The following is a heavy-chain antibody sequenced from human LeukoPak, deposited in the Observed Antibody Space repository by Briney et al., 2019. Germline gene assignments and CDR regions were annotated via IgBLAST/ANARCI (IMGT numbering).Heavy chain of an antibody. CDR1: GYTFTGYY. V-gene: IGHV1-46*01. J-gene: IGHJ4*02. CDR2: INPSGGST. CDR3: AKARSSSGWYS. Sequence: ASVKVSCKASGYTFTGYYMHWVRQAPGQGLEWMGIINPSGGSTSYAQKFQGRVTMTRDTSTSTVYMELSSLRSEDTAVYYCAKARSSSGWYSWGQGTLVTVSS. D-gene: IGHD6-19*01.